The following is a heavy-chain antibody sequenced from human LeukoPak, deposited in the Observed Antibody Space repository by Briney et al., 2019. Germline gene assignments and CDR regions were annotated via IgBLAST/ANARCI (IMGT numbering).Heavy chain of an antibody. CDR3: ARRQWLVRIDY. CDR2: INHGGST. D-gene: IGHD6-19*01. J-gene: IGHJ4*02. V-gene: IGHV4-34*01. CDR1: GGSFSGYY. Sequence: SETLSLTCAVYGGSFSGYYWSWIRQPPGKGLEWIGEINHGGSTNYNPSLKSRVTISVDTSKNQFSLKLSSVTAADTAVYYCARRQWLVRIDYWGQGTLVTVSS.